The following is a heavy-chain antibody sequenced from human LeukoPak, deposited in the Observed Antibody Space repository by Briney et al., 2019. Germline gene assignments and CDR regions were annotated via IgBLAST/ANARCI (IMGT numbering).Heavy chain of an antibody. CDR1: GGTFSSYA. J-gene: IGHJ3*02. CDR3: ARDKGDGDAFDI. V-gene: IGHV1-69*13. CDR2: IIPIFGTA. D-gene: IGHD5-24*01. Sequence: SVKVSCKASGGTFSSYAISWVRQAPGQGLEWMGGIIPIFGTANYAQKFQGRVTITADESTSTAYMELNSLRSEDTAVYYCARDKGDGDAFDIWGQGTMVTVSS.